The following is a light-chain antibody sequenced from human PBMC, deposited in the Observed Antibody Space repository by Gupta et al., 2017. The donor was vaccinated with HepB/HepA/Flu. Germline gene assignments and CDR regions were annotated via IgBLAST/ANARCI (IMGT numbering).Light chain of an antibody. CDR2: RNN. Sequence: QSVLPPPPSASATPGPRVIISCSGRRSNIGTNFVSWFQQLPGTAPKVLMYRNNQRPSGVPDRFSGSKSDTSATLASNGLRSEDEADYYCATWDDSLSAWVFGGGTKVTVL. CDR1: RSNIGTNF. V-gene: IGLV1-47*01. CDR3: ATWDDSLSAWV. J-gene: IGLJ3*02.